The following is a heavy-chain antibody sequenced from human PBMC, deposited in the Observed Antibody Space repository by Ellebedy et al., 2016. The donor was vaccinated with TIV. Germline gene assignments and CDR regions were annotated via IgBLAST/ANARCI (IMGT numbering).Heavy chain of an antibody. Sequence: MPSETLSLTCTVSGDSINGHYWSWIRQSPGKGLAWIGYIYYSGNTNYNPSLKSRVTMSVDTSKNQFSLKVSSVTAADTAIYYCARGGASSKYFDFWGQGTLVTVSS. J-gene: IGHJ4*02. CDR1: GDSINGHY. V-gene: IGHV4-59*11. CDR2: IYYSGNT. CDR3: ARGGASSKYFDF.